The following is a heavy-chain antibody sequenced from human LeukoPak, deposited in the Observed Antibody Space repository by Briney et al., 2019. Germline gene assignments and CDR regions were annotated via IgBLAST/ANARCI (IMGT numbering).Heavy chain of an antibody. CDR1: GGSISSSSYY. CDR3: AKSIAAADYFDY. Sequence: SETLSLTCTVSGGSISSSSYYWGWIRQPPGKGLEWIGSIYYSGSTYYNPSLKSRVTISVDTSKNQFSLKLTSVTAADTAVYYCAKSIAAADYFDYWGQGTLATVSS. J-gene: IGHJ4*02. D-gene: IGHD6-13*01. CDR2: IYYSGST. V-gene: IGHV4-39*07.